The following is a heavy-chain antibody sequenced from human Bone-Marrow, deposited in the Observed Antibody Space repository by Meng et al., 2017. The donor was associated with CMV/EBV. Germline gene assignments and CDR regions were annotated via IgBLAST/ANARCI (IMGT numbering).Heavy chain of an antibody. CDR3: ARTYCSSTSCYRGYFQH. D-gene: IGHD2-2*02. V-gene: IGHV4-59*01. Sequence: SETLSLTCAVYGGSFRGYYWSWIRQPPGKGLEWIGYIYYSGSTNYNPSLKSRVTISVDTSKNQFSLKLSSVTAADTAVYYCARTYCSSTSCYRGYFQHWGQGTLVTVSS. J-gene: IGHJ1*01. CDR1: GGSFRGYY. CDR2: IYYSGST.